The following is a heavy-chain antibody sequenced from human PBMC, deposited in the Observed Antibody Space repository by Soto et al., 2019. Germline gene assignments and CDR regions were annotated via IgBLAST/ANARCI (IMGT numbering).Heavy chain of an antibody. CDR3: AREQLVNPGYYYGMDI. Sequence: QVQLVESGGGVVQPGRSLRLSCAASGFPFRDYAFHWVRQPPGKGLEWVAVLSYDGSEKYYGDSVKGRFTISRDKAKNMLYLQMSSLRAEDTAVYYCAREQLVNPGYYYGMDIWGQGTTVTVSS. J-gene: IGHJ6*02. CDR2: LSYDGSEK. D-gene: IGHD3-22*01. CDR1: GFPFRDYA. V-gene: IGHV3-33*01.